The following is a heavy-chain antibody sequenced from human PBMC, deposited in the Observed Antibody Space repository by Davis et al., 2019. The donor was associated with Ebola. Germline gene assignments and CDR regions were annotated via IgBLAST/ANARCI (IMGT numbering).Heavy chain of an antibody. V-gene: IGHV1-18*01. Sequence: AASVTVSCKASRYTFTRYGIRWVRQAPGQGLEWMGWISAYNGNTNYAQNLQGRVTMTTDTSTSTAYMEVRSLRDDDTAVYSCARAVTMVLPSGWFDPWGQGTLVTVSS. CDR2: ISAYNGNT. J-gene: IGHJ5*02. CDR3: ARAVTMVLPSGWFDP. CDR1: RYTFTRYG. D-gene: IGHD3-10*01.